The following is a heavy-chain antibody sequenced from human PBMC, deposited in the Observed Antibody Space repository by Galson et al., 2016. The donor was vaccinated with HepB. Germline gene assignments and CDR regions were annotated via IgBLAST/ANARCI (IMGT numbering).Heavy chain of an antibody. CDR2: ITNEGHNT. Sequence: SLRLSCAAFGFAFSKYPAHWVRQPPGKGLQYVSLITNEGHNTYYADSVKGRFTISRDNSKNILFLHMAGLRVEDTAVYYCVTPSPVYFGDAGHYNFGMDVWGRGTAVTVSS. CDR1: GFAFSKYP. V-gene: IGHV3-64*04. D-gene: IGHD3-9*01. CDR3: VTPSPVYFGDAGHYNFGMDV. J-gene: IGHJ6*02.